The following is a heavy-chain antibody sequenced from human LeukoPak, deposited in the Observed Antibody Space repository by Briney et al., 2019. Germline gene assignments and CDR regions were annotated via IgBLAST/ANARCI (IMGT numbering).Heavy chain of an antibody. CDR2: ISAYNGNT. D-gene: IGHD6-19*01. Sequence: ASVKVSCKASGYTFTSYGISWVRQAPGQGLERMGWISAYNGNTNYAQKLQGRVTMTTDTSTSTAYMELRSLRSDDTAVYYCARGAVGAVAGTAEYFQHWGQGTLVTVSS. V-gene: IGHV1-18*01. J-gene: IGHJ1*01. CDR1: GYTFTSYG. CDR3: ARGAVGAVAGTAEYFQH.